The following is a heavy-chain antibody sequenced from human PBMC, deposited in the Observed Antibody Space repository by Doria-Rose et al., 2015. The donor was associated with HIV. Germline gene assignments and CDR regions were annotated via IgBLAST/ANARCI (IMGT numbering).Heavy chain of an antibody. CDR2: ISWDSGAK. J-gene: IGHJ6*03. V-gene: IGHV3-9*01. D-gene: IGHD3-3*01. CDR3: AKAPIIGPKYYFYMDV. Sequence: VQLVQSGGGLVQPGRSLRLSCVGFGFSFESYAMHWVRLAPGKGLEWVAGISWDSGAKGNADSVEGRFTISRDNAKKSVYLEMRSLRPEDTAFYYCAKAPIIGPKYYFYMDVWGKGTSVTVSS. CDR1: GFSFESYA.